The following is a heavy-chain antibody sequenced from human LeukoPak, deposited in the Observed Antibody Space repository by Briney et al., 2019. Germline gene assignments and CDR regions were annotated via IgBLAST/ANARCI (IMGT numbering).Heavy chain of an antibody. D-gene: IGHD6-6*01. CDR1: GDSISSGDYY. Sequence: PSETLSLTCTVSGDSISSGDYYWSWIRQPAGKGLEWIGRISSSGSTNYNPSLKSRVTISVDTSKNQFSLKLSSVTAADTAVYYCARALRGMAARLHFDYWGQGTLVTVSS. CDR2: ISSSGST. V-gene: IGHV4-61*02. CDR3: ARALRGMAARLHFDY. J-gene: IGHJ4*02.